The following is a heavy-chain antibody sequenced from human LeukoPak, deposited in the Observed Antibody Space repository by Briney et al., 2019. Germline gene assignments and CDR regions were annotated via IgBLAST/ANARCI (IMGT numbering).Heavy chain of an antibody. J-gene: IGHJ6*02. CDR1: GYTLTELS. D-gene: IGHD3-3*01. CDR3: ATAYLRFLETDY. CDR2: FDPEDGET. Sequence: ASVKVSCKVSGYTLTELSMHWVRQAPGKGLEWMGGFDPEDGETIYAQKFQGRVTMTEDTSTDTAYMELSSLRSEDTAVYYCATAYLRFLETDYWGQGTTVTVSS. V-gene: IGHV1-24*01.